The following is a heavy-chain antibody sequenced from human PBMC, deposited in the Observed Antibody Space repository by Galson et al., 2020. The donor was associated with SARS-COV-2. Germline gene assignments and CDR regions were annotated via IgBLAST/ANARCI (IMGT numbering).Heavy chain of an antibody. CDR2: ISYDGSNK. Sequence: GESLKISCAASGFTFSSYAMHWVRQAPGKGLEWVAVISYDGSNKYYADSVKGRFTISRDNSKNTLYLQMNSLRAEDTAVYYCARASLGYCTNGVCYPDYWGQGTLVTVSS. V-gene: IGHV3-30*01. CDR1: GFTFSSYA. J-gene: IGHJ4*02. D-gene: IGHD2-8*01. CDR3: ARASLGYCTNGVCYPDY.